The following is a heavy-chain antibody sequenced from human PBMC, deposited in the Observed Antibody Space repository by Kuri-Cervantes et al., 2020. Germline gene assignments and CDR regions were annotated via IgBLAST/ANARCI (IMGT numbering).Heavy chain of an antibody. V-gene: IGHV4-4*07. Sequence: SETLSLTCTVSGGSISNYFWSWIRQPAGKGLEWIGRIYTSGSTNYNPSLKSRVTISVDKSKNQFSLKLSSVTAADTAVYYCARNRRAILQSYYYYYMDVWGRGTTVTVSS. CDR2: IYTSGST. CDR3: ARNRRAILQSYYYYYMDV. CDR1: GGSISNYF. D-gene: IGHD3-3*01. J-gene: IGHJ6*03.